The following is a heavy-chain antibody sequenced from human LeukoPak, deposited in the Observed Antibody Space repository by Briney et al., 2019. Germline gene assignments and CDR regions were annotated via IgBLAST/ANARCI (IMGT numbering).Heavy chain of an antibody. CDR3: ARDHIVVVTATPYMDV. D-gene: IGHD2-21*02. J-gene: IGHJ6*03. CDR2: ISAYNGNT. CDR1: GYTFTSYG. Sequence: ASVKVSCKASGYTFTSYGISWVRQAPGQGLEWMGWISAYNGNTNYAQKLQGRVTMTTDTSTSTAYMELRSLRSDDTAVYYCARDHIVVVTATPYMDVWGKGTTVTVSS. V-gene: IGHV1-18*01.